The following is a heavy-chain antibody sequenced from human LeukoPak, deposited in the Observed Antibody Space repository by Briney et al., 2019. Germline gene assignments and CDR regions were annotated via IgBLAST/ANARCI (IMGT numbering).Heavy chain of an antibody. Sequence: SETLSLTCTVSGGSISSSSYYWGWIRQPPGKGLEWIGSIYYSGSTYYNPSLKSRVTISVDTSKNQFSLKLSSVTAADTAVYYCARHTGDIVVVVAVGNWFDPWGQGTLVTVSS. V-gene: IGHV4-39*01. CDR1: GGSISSSSYY. J-gene: IGHJ5*02. CDR3: ARHTGDIVVVVAVGNWFDP. D-gene: IGHD2-15*01. CDR2: IYYSGST.